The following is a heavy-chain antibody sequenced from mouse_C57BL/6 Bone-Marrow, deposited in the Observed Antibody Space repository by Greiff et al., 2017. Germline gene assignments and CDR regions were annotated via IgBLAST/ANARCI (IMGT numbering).Heavy chain of an antibody. V-gene: IGHV6-6*01. D-gene: IGHD1-1*01. Sequence: EVQVVESGGGLVQPGGSMKLSCAASGFTFSDAWMDWVRQSPEKGLEWVAEIRNKANNHATYYAESVKGRFTISRDDSKSRVYLQMNSLIAEDTGIYYCTTSILLRYYFDYWGQGTTLTVSS. CDR1: GFTFSDAW. CDR2: IRNKANNHAT. CDR3: TTSILLRYYFDY. J-gene: IGHJ2*01.